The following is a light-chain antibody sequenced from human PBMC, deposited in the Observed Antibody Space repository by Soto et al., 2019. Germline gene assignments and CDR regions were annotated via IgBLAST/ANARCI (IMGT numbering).Light chain of an antibody. CDR3: QQYGSSPYT. CDR2: GAS. Sequence: EIVLTQSSGTLSLSPGERATLSCRASQSVRRNYLAWYRQKPGQAPRLLIYGASNRATDTPDWFSGSGAGTDFTLTISTLEPEDVAVYYCQQYGSSPYTFGEGTKLDLK. V-gene: IGKV3-20*01. CDR1: QSVRRNY. J-gene: IGKJ2*01.